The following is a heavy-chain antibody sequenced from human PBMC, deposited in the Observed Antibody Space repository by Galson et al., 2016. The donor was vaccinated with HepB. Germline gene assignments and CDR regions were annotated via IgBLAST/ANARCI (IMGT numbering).Heavy chain of an antibody. CDR3: ARDSVKTTIFGGYGIDV. CDR2: IWYDGSEK. V-gene: IGHV3-33*01. CDR1: GFSFSSHN. D-gene: IGHD3-3*01. J-gene: IGHJ6*04. Sequence: SLRLSCAASGFSFSSHNMHWVRQAPGKGLEWVAIIWYDGSEKYYSSSVKGRFTISRDNSGNTMHLQMNSLSVEDTAVYFCARDSVKTTIFGGYGIDVWGKGTTVTVAS.